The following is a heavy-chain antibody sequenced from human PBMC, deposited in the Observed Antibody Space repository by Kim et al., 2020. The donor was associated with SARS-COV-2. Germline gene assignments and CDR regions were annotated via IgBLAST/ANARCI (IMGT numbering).Heavy chain of an antibody. D-gene: IGHD6-13*01. Sequence: GGSLRLSCAASGFTFSTYGMHWVRQAPGKGLEWVAVIWYDGSNKYYADSVKGRFTISRDNSKNTLYLQMNSLRVEDTAVYHCASLHLGGAGIFDIWGQGTMVTVSS. J-gene: IGHJ3*02. V-gene: IGHV3-33*01. CDR2: IWYDGSNK. CDR3: ASLHLGGAGIFDI. CDR1: GFTFSTYG.